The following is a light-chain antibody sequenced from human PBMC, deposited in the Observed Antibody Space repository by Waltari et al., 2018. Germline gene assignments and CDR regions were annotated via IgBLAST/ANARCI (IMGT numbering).Light chain of an antibody. CDR3: HQYYGAPLS. CDR1: QSICDSSNNKSY. V-gene: IGKV4-1*01. Sequence: DIVMTQSPDSLAVSRGERATINCKSSQSICDSSNNKSYLAWYQQKPWQPPKVLIYWASTRESGVPDRFSGSGSGTDFTLTINSLQAEDVAVYYCHQYYGAPLSFGGGTKVEIK. CDR2: WAS. J-gene: IGKJ4*02.